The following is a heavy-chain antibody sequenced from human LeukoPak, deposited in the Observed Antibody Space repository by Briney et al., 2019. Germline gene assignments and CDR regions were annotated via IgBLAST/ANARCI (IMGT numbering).Heavy chain of an antibody. CDR3: AKAAEDSSGYYYSVLFDAFDI. J-gene: IGHJ3*02. CDR2: ISWNSGTI. D-gene: IGHD3-22*01. Sequence: GGSLRLSCAVSGFTFDDYAMHWVRQESGKGLEWVSGISWNSGTIVYADSVKGRFTTSRDNAKNSLFLQMNSLRPEDTALYYCAKAAEDSSGYYYSVLFDAFDIWGQGTMVTVSS. V-gene: IGHV3-9*01. CDR1: GFTFDDYA.